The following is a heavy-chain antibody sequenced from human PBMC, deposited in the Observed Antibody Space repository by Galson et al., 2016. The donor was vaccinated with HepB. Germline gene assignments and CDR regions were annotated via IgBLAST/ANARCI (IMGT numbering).Heavy chain of an antibody. D-gene: IGHD3-10*01. CDR3: ARITRSYTTQWYFDL. CDR2: IRPMSSFV. V-gene: IGHV3-21*01. CDR1: GFTFTNYS. J-gene: IGHJ2*01. Sequence: SLRLSCAITGFTFTNYSMDWVRQAPGRGLEWVSSIRPMSSFVHYADSLKGRFTISRDNARNSLYPQMDSLRVEDTAVYYCARITRSYTTQWYFDLWGRGILVTVSS.